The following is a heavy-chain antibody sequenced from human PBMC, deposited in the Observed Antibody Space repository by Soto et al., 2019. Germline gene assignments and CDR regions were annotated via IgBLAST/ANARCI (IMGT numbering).Heavy chain of an antibody. CDR3: TRRPKAADIGVGSLDF. D-gene: IGHD3-9*01. V-gene: IGHV3-15*07. CDR2: IKSFADGGTT. CDR1: GYSFTDAW. J-gene: IGHJ4*02. Sequence: EVKLVESGGDLVKPGGSLRLSCAASGYSFTDAWMNWVRQAPEKGLEWVGRIKSFADGGTTEYAAPVKGRFSISREDSTLTVFLQMNSLQTEDTAVYYCTRRPKAADIGVGSLDFWGRGTLVTVSA.